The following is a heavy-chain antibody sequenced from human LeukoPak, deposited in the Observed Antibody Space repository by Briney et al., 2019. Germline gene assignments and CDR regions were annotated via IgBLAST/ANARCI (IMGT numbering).Heavy chain of an antibody. V-gene: IGHV3-23*01. CDR2: ITGSGGST. J-gene: IGHJ3*01. D-gene: IGHD2-2*01. CDR3: AKDRSCSGSSCNVGS. Sequence: GGSLRLSCAASGFTFSSYAMNWVRQAPGKGLEWVSAITGSGGSTYYADFVKGRFTISRDNSKNTLFLQMNGPRAEDTAVYYCAKDRSCSGSSCNVGSWGQGTMVTVSS. CDR1: GFTFSSYA.